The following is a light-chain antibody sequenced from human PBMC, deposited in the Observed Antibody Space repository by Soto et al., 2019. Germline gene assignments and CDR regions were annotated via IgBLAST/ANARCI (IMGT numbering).Light chain of an antibody. J-gene: IGKJ5*01. Sequence: EIVMTQSPATLSVSPGERATLSCRAIQSVSSDLAWYHQKPGQAPRLLIYDASNRATGIPARFSGSGSGTDFTLTISSLEPEDFAVYYCQQRTNWPLSITFGLGTRLEIK. CDR1: QSVSSD. CDR2: DAS. V-gene: IGKV3-11*01. CDR3: QQRTNWPLSIT.